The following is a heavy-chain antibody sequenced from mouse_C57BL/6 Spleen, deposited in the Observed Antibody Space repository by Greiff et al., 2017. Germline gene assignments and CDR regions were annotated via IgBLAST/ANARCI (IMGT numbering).Heavy chain of an antibody. CDR1: GFTFSSYG. CDR2: ISSGGSYT. V-gene: IGHV5-6*01. CDR3: ARLPLYDSNPCYFDY. D-gene: IGHD2-3*01. J-gene: IGHJ2*01. Sequence: EVHLVESGGDLVKPGGSLKLSCAASGFTFSSYGMSWVRQTPDKRLEWVATISSGGSYTYYPDSVKGRFTLSRDNAKNTLYLQMSSLMSEDTAMYYCARLPLYDSNPCYFDYGGQGTTLTVSS.